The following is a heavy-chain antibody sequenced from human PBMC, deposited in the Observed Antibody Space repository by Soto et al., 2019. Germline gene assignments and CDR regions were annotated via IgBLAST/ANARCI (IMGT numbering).Heavy chain of an antibody. CDR1: GFTFSGSA. J-gene: IGHJ3*01. V-gene: IGHV3-73*01. Sequence: EVQLVESGGGLVQPGGSLKLSSAASGFTFSGSAIHWVRQASGKGLEWIGHIRTRANNYATAYAAWVRGRFTISRDDSESTAYLQMSSLHPEDTAVYYCTRLFAFGDAFKLWGQGTMVTVSS. CDR3: TRLFAFGDAFKL. D-gene: IGHD3-10*01. CDR2: IRTRANNYAT.